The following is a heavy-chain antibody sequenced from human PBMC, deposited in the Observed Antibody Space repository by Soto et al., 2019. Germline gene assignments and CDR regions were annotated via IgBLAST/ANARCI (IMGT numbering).Heavy chain of an antibody. CDR2: HHSDST. V-gene: IGHV4-4*09. Sequence: QVQLQESGPGLVKPSETLSLTCTVSGGSMRGQHWSWIRQPPGKGLEWIGHHSDSTNYNPSLKSRINILTDTSKNQLSLKLSSVTAAETAVYYCAKSTVGEGGRGYWGQGTLVTVSS. J-gene: IGHJ4*02. CDR3: AKSTVGEGGRGY. D-gene: IGHD3-16*01. CDR1: GGSMRGQH.